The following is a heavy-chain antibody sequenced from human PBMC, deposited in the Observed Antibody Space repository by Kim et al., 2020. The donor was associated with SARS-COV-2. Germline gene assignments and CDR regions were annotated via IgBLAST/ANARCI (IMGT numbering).Heavy chain of an antibody. D-gene: IGHD3-10*01. CDR1: GFSFSNDW. CDR3: TTGGGHPSNM. Sequence: GGSLRLSCAASGFSFSNDWMSWVRQVPGKGLEWLGRVKPTREGGTADYALPVKGRFTISRDESKNTLYLQMNDLRPEDTDMYYSTTGGGHPSNMWGQGTMVTVS. J-gene: IGHJ3*02. V-gene: IGHV3-15*01. CDR2: VKPTREGGTA.